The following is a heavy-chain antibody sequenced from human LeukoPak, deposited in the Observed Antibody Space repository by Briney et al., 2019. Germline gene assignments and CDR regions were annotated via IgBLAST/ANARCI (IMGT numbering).Heavy chain of an antibody. D-gene: IGHD2-21*02. CDR1: GFTFSSYS. V-gene: IGHV3-48*02. J-gene: IGHJ3*02. Sequence: GGSLRLACAASGFTFSSYSMNWVRQAPGKGLEWVSYISSSGSTIYYADSVKGRFTISRDNAKNSLYLQMDSLRDEDTAVYYCAREGAMTAYDDAFDIWGQGTMVTVSS. CDR3: AREGAMTAYDDAFDI. CDR2: ISSSGSTI.